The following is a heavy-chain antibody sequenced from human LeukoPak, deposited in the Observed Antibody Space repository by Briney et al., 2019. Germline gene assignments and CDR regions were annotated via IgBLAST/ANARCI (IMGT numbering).Heavy chain of an antibody. D-gene: IGHD3-9*01. CDR2: ISSYNGNT. V-gene: IGHV1-18*01. CDR3: ARGSFPSDDILTGPFDN. Sequence: ASVKVSCKASGYTFTSYGISWVRQAPGQGLEWMGWISSYNGNTNYAQKLQGRATMTTDTSTSTAYMELRSLRSDDTAVYYCARGSFPSDDILTGPFDNWGLGTLVTVSS. CDR1: GYTFTSYG. J-gene: IGHJ4*02.